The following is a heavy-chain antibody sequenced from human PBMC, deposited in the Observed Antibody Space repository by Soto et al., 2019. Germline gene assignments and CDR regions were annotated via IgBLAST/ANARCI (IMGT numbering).Heavy chain of an antibody. CDR3: ARGPLITMVPSGNDY. D-gene: IGHD3-10*01. Sequence: GGSLRLSCAASGFTFSSYWMHWVRQAPGKGLVWVSRINSDGSSTSYADSVKGRFTISRDNAKNTLYLQMNSLRAEDTAVYYCARGPLITMVPSGNDYWGQGTLVTVSS. CDR2: INSDGSST. CDR1: GFTFSSYW. J-gene: IGHJ4*02. V-gene: IGHV3-74*01.